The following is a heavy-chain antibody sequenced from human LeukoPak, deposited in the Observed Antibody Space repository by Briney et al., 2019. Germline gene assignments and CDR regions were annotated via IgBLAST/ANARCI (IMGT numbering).Heavy chain of an antibody. CDR3: AHKKSMVRGAPYGFDP. CDR2: IYWDDDK. CDR1: GFSLSTSGVG. Sequence: SGPTLLQPTQTLTLTCTFSGFSLSTSGVGVGWIRQPPAKALEWLALIYWDDDKRYSPSLKSRLTITKDTSKNQVVLTMTNMDPVDTATYYCAHKKSMVRGAPYGFDPWGQGTLVTVSS. J-gene: IGHJ5*02. D-gene: IGHD3-10*01. V-gene: IGHV2-5*02.